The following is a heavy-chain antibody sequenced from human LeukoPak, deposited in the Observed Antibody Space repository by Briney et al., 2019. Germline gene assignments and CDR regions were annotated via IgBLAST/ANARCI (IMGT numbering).Heavy chain of an antibody. V-gene: IGHV3-15*01. CDR3: ATDNDDSGADGYFDY. CDR2: IKSKPGGETT. J-gene: IGHJ4*02. CDR1: GFIVRNAW. Sequence: SGGSLRLSCAASGFIVRNAWMSWVRQAPGKGLEWVGLIKSKPGGETTDYTAPVRGRFIISRDDSKDTVYLQMNDLRTEDTAVYYCATDNDDSGADGYFDYWGQGTLVTVSS. D-gene: IGHD3-22*01.